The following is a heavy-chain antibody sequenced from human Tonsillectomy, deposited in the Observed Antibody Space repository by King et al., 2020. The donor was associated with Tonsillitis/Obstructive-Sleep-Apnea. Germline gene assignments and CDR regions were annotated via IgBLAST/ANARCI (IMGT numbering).Heavy chain of an antibody. D-gene: IGHD1/OR15-1a*01. Sequence: VQLVESGGGLVKPGGSLRLSCAASGFTFSDFYMSWIRQAPGKGLEYISYISESSDYTNYADSVKGGFTVSRDNAKNTLFLQMNSRRAEDTAGYYCARDGAGLGTSRGDLWGRGTLVTVSS. CDR1: GFTFSDFY. CDR3: ARDGAGLGTSRGDL. CDR2: ISESSDYT. V-gene: IGHV3-11*05. J-gene: IGHJ2*01.